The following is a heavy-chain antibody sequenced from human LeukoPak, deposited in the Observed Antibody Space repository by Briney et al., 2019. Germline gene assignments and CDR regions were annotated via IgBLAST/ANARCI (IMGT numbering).Heavy chain of an antibody. CDR2: ISYDGNNK. CDR3: ANSRTGYSTFDY. Sequence: GGSLRLSCAASGFTFSSYAMHWVRQAPGKGLEWVAVISYDGNNKYYADSVKGRFTISRDNSKNTLYLQMNSLRAEDAAVYYCANSRTGYSTFDYWGQGTLVTVSS. CDR1: GFTFSSYA. J-gene: IGHJ4*02. D-gene: IGHD3/OR15-3a*01. V-gene: IGHV3-30-3*01.